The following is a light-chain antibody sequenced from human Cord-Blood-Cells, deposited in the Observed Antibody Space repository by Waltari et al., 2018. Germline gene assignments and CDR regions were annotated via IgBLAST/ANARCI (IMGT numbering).Light chain of an antibody. Sequence: AIRMTQSPSSLSASTGDRVTITCRARQGISSYLAWYQQKPGKAPKLLIYAASTLQSGVPSRFSGSGSGTDFTLTLSCLQSEDFATYYCQQYYSYPYTFGQGTKLEIK. CDR3: QQYYSYPYT. CDR2: AAS. V-gene: IGKV1-8*01. J-gene: IGKJ2*01. CDR1: QGISSY.